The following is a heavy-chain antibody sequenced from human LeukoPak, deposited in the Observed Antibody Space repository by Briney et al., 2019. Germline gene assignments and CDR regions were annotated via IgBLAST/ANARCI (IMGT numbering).Heavy chain of an antibody. CDR3: AKDRNFGFLDY. Sequence: GRSLRLSCAVSGFTFSSYVMHWVRQAPGKGLEWVAVISYDGSNQYYADSVKGRFTISRDNSKNTLYLQMNSLRAEDTAVYYCAKDRNFGFLDYWGQGTLVIVSS. CDR1: GFTFSSYV. V-gene: IGHV3-30*18. J-gene: IGHJ4*02. CDR2: ISYDGSNQ. D-gene: IGHD3-16*01.